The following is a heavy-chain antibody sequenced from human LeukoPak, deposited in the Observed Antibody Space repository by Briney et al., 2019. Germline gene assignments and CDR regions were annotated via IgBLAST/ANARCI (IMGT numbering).Heavy chain of an antibody. CDR3: TRGGVLYHYQH. J-gene: IGHJ1*01. D-gene: IGHD2-8*01. CDR1: GYSISSGYY. Sequence: TSETLSLTCTVSGYSISSGYYWGWIRQPPGKGLEWIGSIYYSGSTYYNSSLKSRVTISVDTSKNQFSLKLSSVTAADRAMYYCTRGGVLYHYQHWGQGTLVTVSS. V-gene: IGHV4-38-2*02. CDR2: IYYSGST.